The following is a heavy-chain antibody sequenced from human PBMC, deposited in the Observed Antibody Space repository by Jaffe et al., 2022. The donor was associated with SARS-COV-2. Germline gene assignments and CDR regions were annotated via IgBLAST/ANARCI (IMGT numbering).Heavy chain of an antibody. D-gene: IGHD6-6*01. J-gene: IGHJ6*02. V-gene: IGHV4-59*01. CDR2: VYYSGRT. CDR3: ARDAPDGASSSSFRGRPYFYYGLDV. CDR1: GGSFSTYY. Sequence: QVRLQESGPGLVKPSETLSLTCTVSGGSFSTYYWSWIRQPPGKGLEWIADVYYSGRTNYNPSLESRVTISVDTSKNQFSLKLRSVTAADTAMYYCARDAPDGASSSSFRGRPYFYYGLDVWGQGTTVIVS.